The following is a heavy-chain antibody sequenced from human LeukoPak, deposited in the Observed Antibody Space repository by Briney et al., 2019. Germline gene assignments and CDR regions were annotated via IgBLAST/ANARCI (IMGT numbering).Heavy chain of an antibody. J-gene: IGHJ4*02. Sequence: ASVKVSCKPSGYTFTSSGISWVRQAPGQGLEWMGWISAYNGNTNYAQKLQGRVTMTTDTSTSTAYMELRSLRSDDTAVYYCARGPLYCSGGSCYDYWGQGTLVTVSS. V-gene: IGHV1-18*01. D-gene: IGHD2-15*01. CDR1: GYTFTSSG. CDR2: ISAYNGNT. CDR3: ARGPLYCSGGSCYDY.